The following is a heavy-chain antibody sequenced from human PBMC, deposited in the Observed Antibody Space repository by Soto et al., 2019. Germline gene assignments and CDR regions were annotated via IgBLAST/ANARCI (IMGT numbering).Heavy chain of an antibody. D-gene: IGHD3-22*01. V-gene: IGHV1-2*02. CDR2: INPNSGGT. CDR3: ARGYYYDSRRLGY. J-gene: IGHJ4*02. CDR1: GYTFTGYY. Sequence: ASLKVSCKASGYTFTGYYMHWVRQAPGQGLEWMGWINPNSGGTNYAQKFQGRVTMTRDTSISTAYMELSRLRSDDTAVYCCARGYYYDSRRLGYWGQGTLVTVSS.